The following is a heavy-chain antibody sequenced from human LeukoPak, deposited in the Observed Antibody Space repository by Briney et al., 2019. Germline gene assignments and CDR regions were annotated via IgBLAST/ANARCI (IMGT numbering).Heavy chain of an antibody. D-gene: IGHD3-22*01. V-gene: IGHV4-39*07. CDR3: ARDLRYYDSSGYRDC. CDR1: GGSISSSSYY. J-gene: IGHJ4*02. Sequence: SETLSLTCTVSGGSISSSSYYWGWIRQPPGKGLEWIGSIYYSGSTYYNPSLKSRVTISVDTSKNQFSLKLSSVTAADTAVYYCARDLRYYDSSGYRDCWGQGTLVTVSS. CDR2: IYYSGST.